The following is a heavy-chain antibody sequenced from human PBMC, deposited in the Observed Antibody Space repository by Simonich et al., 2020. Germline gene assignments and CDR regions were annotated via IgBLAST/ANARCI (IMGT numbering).Heavy chain of an antibody. J-gene: IGHJ2*01. CDR3: AREYSSSSDPYWYFDL. Sequence: EVQLVESGGGLVQPGGSLRLSCAASGFTFSSYWMSWVRQARGKGLEGGANIKQDGREKYYVESGKGRFTISRDNAKNSLYLQMNSLRAEDTAVYYCAREYSSSSDPYWYFDLWGRGTLVTVSS. D-gene: IGHD6-6*01. CDR1: GFTFSSYW. CDR2: IKQDGREK. V-gene: IGHV3-7*01.